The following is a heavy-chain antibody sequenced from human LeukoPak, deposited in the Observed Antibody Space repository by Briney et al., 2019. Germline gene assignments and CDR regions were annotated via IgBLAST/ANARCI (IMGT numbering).Heavy chain of an antibody. CDR3: ARTRGSYFGYMDV. CDR1: GFTFSSYS. Sequence: MPGGSLRLSCAASGFTFSSYSMNWVRQAPGKGLEWVSSISSSSSYIYYADSVKGRFTISRDNAKNSLYLQMNSLRAEDTAVFYCARTRGSYFGYMDVWGKGTTVTVSS. CDR2: ISSSSSYI. V-gene: IGHV3-21*01. J-gene: IGHJ6*03. D-gene: IGHD1-26*01.